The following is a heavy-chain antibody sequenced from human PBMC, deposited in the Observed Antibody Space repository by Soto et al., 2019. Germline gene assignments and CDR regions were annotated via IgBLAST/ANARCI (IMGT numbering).Heavy chain of an antibody. V-gene: IGHV3-23*01. CDR3: VRTIVGATKGGWFDP. J-gene: IGHJ5*02. CDR1: GFTFRSYT. D-gene: IGHD1-26*01. Sequence: GGSLRLSCAASGFTFRSYTMSWVRQAPGKGLEWVSSFSGRDATTYYADSVKGRFTISRDNSKNTLYLQMNSLRAEDTALYFCVRTIVGATKGGWFDPWGQGALVTVSS. CDR2: FSGRDATT.